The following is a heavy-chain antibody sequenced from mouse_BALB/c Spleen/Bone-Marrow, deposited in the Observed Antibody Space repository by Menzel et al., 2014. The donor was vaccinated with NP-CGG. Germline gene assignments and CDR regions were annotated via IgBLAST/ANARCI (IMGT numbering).Heavy chain of an antibody. CDR1: GYAFSGYW. CDR3: ARGGVSVDY. V-gene: IGHV1-80*01. CDR2: IYPGDGDT. D-gene: IGHD6-2*01. Sequence: VMLVESGPELVRPWSSVKISCNASGYAFSGYWMNWVKQRPGQGLEWIGQIYPGDGDTDYNGKFKGKATLTADKSSSTVYMQLSSLTSEDSAVYFCARGGVSVDYWGQGTTLTVSS. J-gene: IGHJ2*01.